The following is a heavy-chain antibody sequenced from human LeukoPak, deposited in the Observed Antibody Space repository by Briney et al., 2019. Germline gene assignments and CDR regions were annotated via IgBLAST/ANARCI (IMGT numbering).Heavy chain of an antibody. CDR1: GFTFSSYS. Sequence: PGGSLRLSCAASGFTFSSYSMNWVRQPPGKGLEWIGEITHSGTTNYNPSLKSRVTTSIDTSKNQFSLKVSSVTAADTAVYYCARRPGPDVVAPAATAGFDYWGQGTLVTVSS. CDR2: ITHSGTT. J-gene: IGHJ4*02. V-gene: IGHV4-34*01. D-gene: IGHD2-2*01. CDR3: ARRPGPDVVAPAATAGFDY.